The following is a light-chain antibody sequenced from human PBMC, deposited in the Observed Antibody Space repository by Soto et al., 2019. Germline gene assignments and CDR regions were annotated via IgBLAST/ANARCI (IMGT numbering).Light chain of an antibody. CDR1: QSVSSY. V-gene: IGKV3-11*01. J-gene: IGKJ2*01. Sequence: EIVLTQSPATLSLSPGERATLSCRASQSVSSYLAWYQQKPGQAPRLLIYDASNRATGIPARFSGSGSGTYFTLTISSLEPEDFAVYYCQQRSNWPPGPFGQGTKVDIX. CDR2: DAS. CDR3: QQRSNWPPGP.